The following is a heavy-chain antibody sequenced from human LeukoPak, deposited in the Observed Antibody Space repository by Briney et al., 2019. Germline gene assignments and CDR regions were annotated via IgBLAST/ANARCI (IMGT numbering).Heavy chain of an antibody. D-gene: IGHD4-23*01. CDR3: ARGRPHGNDY. CDR1: GFTFSSYW. J-gene: IGHJ4*02. CDR2: IASDGSST. V-gene: IGHV3-74*01. Sequence: PGRSLRLSYAASGFTFSSYWMNWVRRAPGKGLVWVSRIASDGSSTTYADSVKGRFSISRDNAKNTLYLQMNSLRVEDTAVYYCARGRPHGNDYWGQGTLVTVSS.